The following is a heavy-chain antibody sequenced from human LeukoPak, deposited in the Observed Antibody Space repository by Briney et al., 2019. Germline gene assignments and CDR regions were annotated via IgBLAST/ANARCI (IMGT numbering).Heavy chain of an antibody. Sequence: SETLSLTCTVSGDSISNYYWSWIRQPPGKGLEWIGYIYSSGSTKYDPSLKSRVTISVDTSKNQFSLNMSSVTAADTAVYYCARLSHPSGKNWFFGYWGQGTLFTVSS. CDR3: ARLSHPSGKNWFFGY. J-gene: IGHJ4*02. D-gene: IGHD3-9*01. CDR2: IYSSGST. CDR1: GDSISNYY. V-gene: IGHV4-59*01.